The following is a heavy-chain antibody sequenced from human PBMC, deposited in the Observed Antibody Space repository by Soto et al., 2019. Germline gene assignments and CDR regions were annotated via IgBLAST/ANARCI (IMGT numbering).Heavy chain of an antibody. D-gene: IGHD3-16*01. CDR2: IIPIFGTA. J-gene: IGHJ2*01. CDR3: ARPFQSWPGGWYFDL. CDR1: GGTFSRYA. V-gene: IGHV1-69*13. Sequence: SVKVSCKSSGGTFSRYAISWVRQAPGQGLEWMGGIIPIFGTANSAQKFQGRVTPTADESTSTAHMELNSLRNEDTAVYYCARPFQSWPGGWYFDLWGRGTLVTVSS.